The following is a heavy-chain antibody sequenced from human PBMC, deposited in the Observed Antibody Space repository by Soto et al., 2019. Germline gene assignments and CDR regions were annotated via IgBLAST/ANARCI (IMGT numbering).Heavy chain of an antibody. V-gene: IGHV4-34*01. J-gene: IGHJ6*03. CDR3: ASGRSGLVPAASKLGVVATTYYYYYYMDV. CDR2: INHSGST. CDR1: GGSFSGYY. Sequence: PSETLSLTCAVYGGSFSGYYWSWIRQPPGKGLEWIGEINHSGSTNYNPSLKSRVTISVDTSKNQFSLKLSSVTAADTAVYYCASGRSGLVPAASKLGVVATTYYYYYYMDVWGKGTTVTVSS. D-gene: IGHD2-2*01.